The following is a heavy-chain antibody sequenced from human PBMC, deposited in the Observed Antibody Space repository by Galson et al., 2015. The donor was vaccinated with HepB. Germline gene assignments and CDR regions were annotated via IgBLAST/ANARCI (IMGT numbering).Heavy chain of an antibody. CDR1: GFTFSSYA. Sequence: SLRLSCAASGFTFSSYAMSWVRQAPGKGLEWVSAISGSGGSTYYADSVKGRFTISRDNSKNTLYLQMNSLRAEDTAVYYCAKGLAYNSSGYYYEAFDYWGQGTLVTVSS. CDR3: AKGLAYNSSGYYYEAFDY. CDR2: ISGSGGST. J-gene: IGHJ4*02. V-gene: IGHV3-23*01. D-gene: IGHD3-22*01.